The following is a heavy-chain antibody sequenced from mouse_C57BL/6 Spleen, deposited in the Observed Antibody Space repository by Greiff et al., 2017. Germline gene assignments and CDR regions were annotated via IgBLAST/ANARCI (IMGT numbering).Heavy chain of an antibody. Sequence: VQLQQSGPELVKPGASVKIPCKASGYTFTDYNMDWVKQSHGKSLEWIGDINPNNGGTIYNQKFKGKATLTVDKSSSTAYMELRSLTSEDTAVYYCARRRYDYDGDFDYWGQGTTLTVSS. J-gene: IGHJ2*01. CDR2: INPNNGGT. CDR3: ARRRYDYDGDFDY. V-gene: IGHV1-18*01. D-gene: IGHD2-4*01. CDR1: GYTFTDYN.